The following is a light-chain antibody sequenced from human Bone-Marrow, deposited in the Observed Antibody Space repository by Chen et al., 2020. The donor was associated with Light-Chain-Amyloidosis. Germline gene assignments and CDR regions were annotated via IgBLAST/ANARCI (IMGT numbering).Light chain of an antibody. Sequence: SYELTQPPSVSVSPGQTARSTCSGDDLPTKYAYWYQQKPGQAPVLVIHRVTESPSGISERFSGSRSGSTATLKISGVQAAYEVDDYSHSADRSVTYDGIFGGGTKLTVL. J-gene: IGLJ2*01. CDR1: DLPTKY. CDR2: RVT. V-gene: IGLV3-25*03. CDR3: HSADRSVTYDGI.